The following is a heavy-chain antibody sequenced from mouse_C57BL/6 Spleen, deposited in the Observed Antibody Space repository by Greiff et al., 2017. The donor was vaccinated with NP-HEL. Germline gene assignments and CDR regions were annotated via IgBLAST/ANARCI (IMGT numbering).Heavy chain of an antibody. V-gene: IGHV1-50*01. CDR3: ARSGSWFAY. Sequence: QVHVKQPGAELVKPWASVKLSCKASGYTFTSYWMQWVKQRPGQGLEWIGEIDPSDSYTNYNQKFKGKATLTVDTSSSTDYMQLSGLTAEDSAVYYYARSGSWFAYWGQGTLVTVSA. CDR2: IDPSDSYT. J-gene: IGHJ3*01. CDR1: GYTFTSYW.